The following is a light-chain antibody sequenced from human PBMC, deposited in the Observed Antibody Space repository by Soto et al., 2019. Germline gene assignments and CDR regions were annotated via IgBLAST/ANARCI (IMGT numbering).Light chain of an antibody. J-gene: IGKJ3*01. CDR1: QGINVW. Sequence: DIQMTQSPSSVSASVGGSVTITCRASQGINVWLAWYQQRPGKAPKLLIYGATGLQGGVPSRFRGGGSGRDFTLTISNLPPEDFATYYCQHAHTFPFTFGPGTRVDV. CDR3: QHAHTFPFT. CDR2: GAT. V-gene: IGKV1-12*02.